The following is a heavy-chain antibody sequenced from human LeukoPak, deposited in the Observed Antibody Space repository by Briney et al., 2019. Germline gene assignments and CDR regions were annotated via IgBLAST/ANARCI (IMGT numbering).Heavy chain of an antibody. CDR3: ARDRGPRTGFMVREAYDY. V-gene: IGHV3-74*01. J-gene: IGHJ4*02. CDR1: GFTFSDYW. CDR2: INTDGSIT. D-gene: IGHD3-10*01. Sequence: GSLRLSCAASGFTFSDYWIHWVRQAPGKGLVWVSRINTDGSITNYADSVKGRFSISRDNAKNTLYLQMSSPRAEDTAVYYCARDRGPRTGFMVREAYDYWGQGTLVTVSS.